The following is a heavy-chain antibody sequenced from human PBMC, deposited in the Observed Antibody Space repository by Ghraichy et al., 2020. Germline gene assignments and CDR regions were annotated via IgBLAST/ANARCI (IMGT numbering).Heavy chain of an antibody. CDR2: ISGTGAGK. CDR1: GFSFSSYA. CDR3: AKGGGGNWFDP. J-gene: IGHJ5*02. D-gene: IGHD2-15*01. Sequence: GASLNISCAASGFSFSSYAMSWVRQAPGKGLEWVSAISGTGAGKNYADSVKGRFIISRDNSKNTLYLQMNSLGADDTAVYYCAKGGGGNWFDPWGQGTLVTVSS. V-gene: IGHV3-23*01.